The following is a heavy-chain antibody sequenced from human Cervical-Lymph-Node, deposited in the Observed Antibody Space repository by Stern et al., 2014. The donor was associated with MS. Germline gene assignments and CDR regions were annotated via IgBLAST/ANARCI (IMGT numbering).Heavy chain of an antibody. V-gene: IGHV2-5*02. D-gene: IGHD2-2*01. CDR3: ARKSRYCAGTTCLHKGWSDP. CDR1: GFSLSTSGVG. Sequence: QVTLKESGPTQVKPTQTLTLTCTFSGFSLSTSGVGVGWIRQPPGKALEWLAVIYWDDDERYSPSLKSRLSIAKDTSKNQVVLTMTNMDPVDTATYYCARKSRYCAGTTCLHKGWSDPWGQGTLVTVSS. CDR2: IYWDDDE. J-gene: IGHJ5*01.